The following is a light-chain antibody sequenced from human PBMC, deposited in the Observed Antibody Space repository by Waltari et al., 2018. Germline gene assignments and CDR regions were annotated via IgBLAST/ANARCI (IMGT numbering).Light chain of an antibody. CDR2: DVT. Sequence: QSVLTQPASVSGSPGQSITISCTGSSSDVGSYNYVSWYQQHPGQAPKLLIFDVTNRPSVISTRFSGSMSGHIPSLTISGLQADDEADYYCNSYSDSNSLVVFGGGTKLTVL. V-gene: IGLV2-14*03. CDR1: SSDVGSYNY. J-gene: IGLJ2*01. CDR3: NSYSDSNSLVV.